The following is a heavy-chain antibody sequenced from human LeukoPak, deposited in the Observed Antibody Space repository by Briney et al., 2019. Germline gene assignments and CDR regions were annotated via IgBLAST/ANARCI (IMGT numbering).Heavy chain of an antibody. Sequence: GGSLRLSCAASGFTFSSYSMNWVRQAPGKGLEWVAVISYDGSNKYYADSVKGRFTISRDNSKNTLYLQMNSLRAEDTAVYYCASARSATTPYYYYGMDVWGQGTTVTVSS. V-gene: IGHV3-30*03. CDR3: ASARSATTPYYYYGMDV. CDR1: GFTFSSYS. CDR2: ISYDGSNK. J-gene: IGHJ6*02. D-gene: IGHD4-17*01.